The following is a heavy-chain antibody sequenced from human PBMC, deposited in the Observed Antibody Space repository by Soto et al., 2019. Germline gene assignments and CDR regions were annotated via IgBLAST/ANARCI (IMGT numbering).Heavy chain of an antibody. D-gene: IGHD5-18*01. CDR2: IIPILGIA. J-gene: IGHJ5*02. Sequence: GASVKVSCKASGGTFSSYTISWVRQAPGQGLEWMGMIIPILGIANYAQKFQGRVTITADKSTSTAYMELSSLRSEDTAVYYCARAYVDTAMGRTYNWFDPWGQGTLVTVSS. CDR3: ARAYVDTAMGRTYNWFDP. CDR1: GGTFSSYT. V-gene: IGHV1-69*02.